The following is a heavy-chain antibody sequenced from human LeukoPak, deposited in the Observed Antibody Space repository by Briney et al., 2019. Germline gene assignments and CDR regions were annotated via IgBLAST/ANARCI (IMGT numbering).Heavy chain of an antibody. CDR1: GFTFSTRW. CDR2: SKTDGTST. V-gene: IGHV3-74*01. D-gene: IGHD2-2*02. J-gene: IGHJ4*02. CDR3: HPLAYTNN. Sequence: GGSLRLSCAVSGFTSGFTFSTRWMHWVRQAPGKGLEWVSVSKTDGTSTSYADSVKGRFTVSRDNAKNTLYLRMDSLRAEDTAVYYCHPLAYTNNWGQGTLVTVSS.